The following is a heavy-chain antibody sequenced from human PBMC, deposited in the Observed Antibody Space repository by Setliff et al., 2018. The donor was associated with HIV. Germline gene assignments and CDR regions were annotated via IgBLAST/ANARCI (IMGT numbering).Heavy chain of an antibody. J-gene: IGHJ4*02. CDR3: ASPYYYGSGTLGY. CDR2: IFPDDSDT. Sequence: PGESLKISCKASGYSFSDYWIGWVRQMPGKGLEWMGIIFPDDSDTRYSPSFQGHVTISADKSISTAYLQWSSLKASDTAIYYCASPYYYGSGTLGYWGQGTLVTVSS. CDR1: GYSFSDYW. V-gene: IGHV5-51*01. D-gene: IGHD3-10*01.